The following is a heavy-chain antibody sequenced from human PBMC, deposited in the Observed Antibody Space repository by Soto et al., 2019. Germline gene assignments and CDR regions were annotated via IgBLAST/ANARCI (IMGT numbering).Heavy chain of an antibody. CDR1: GYTFTSYG. V-gene: IGHV1-18*01. CDR3: ARDPRVFLEWFYYYYCTHV. Sequence: ASVKVSCKASGYTFTSYGISWVRQAPGQGLEWMGWISAYNGNTNYAQKLQGRVTMTTDTSTSTAYMELRSLRSDDTAVYYCARDPRVFLEWFYYYYCTHVWGPGTTVTGFS. CDR2: ISAYNGNT. D-gene: IGHD3-3*01. J-gene: IGHJ6*02.